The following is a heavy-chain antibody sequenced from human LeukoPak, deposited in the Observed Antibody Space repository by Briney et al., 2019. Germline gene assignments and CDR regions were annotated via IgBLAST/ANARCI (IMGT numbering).Heavy chain of an antibody. CDR1: GGSISSGGYS. Sequence: SETLSLTCAVSGGSISSGGYSWSWIRQPPGKGMEFIAYIYYTGNTYFNPSLKSRVTISVDTSKNQFSLKVNSVTAADTALYYCARRPLVGGIDSWGQGTLITVSP. CDR2: IYYTGNT. V-gene: IGHV4-30-4*07. CDR3: ARRPLVGGIDS. D-gene: IGHD1-26*01. J-gene: IGHJ4*02.